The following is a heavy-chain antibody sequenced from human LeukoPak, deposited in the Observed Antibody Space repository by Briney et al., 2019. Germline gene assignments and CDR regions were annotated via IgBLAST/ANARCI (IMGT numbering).Heavy chain of an antibody. CDR1: GFPLRSYS. CDR2: TSSSSNYI. Sequence: PRWSLKPSCPAPGFPLRSYSMNWVRQAPGKGLEWVSFTSSSSNYIYYADSVKGRFTISRDNAKNSLYLQMNSLRAEDTAVYYCARARYSSSPFDPWGQGTLVTVSS. J-gene: IGHJ5*02. D-gene: IGHD6-13*01. CDR3: ARARYSSSPFDP. V-gene: IGHV3-21*01.